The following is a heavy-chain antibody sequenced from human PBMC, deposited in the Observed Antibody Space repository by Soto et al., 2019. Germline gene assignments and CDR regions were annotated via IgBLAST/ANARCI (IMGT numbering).Heavy chain of an antibody. J-gene: IGHJ3*02. V-gene: IGHV1-3*01. CDR3: ASYGPPVAIAWITGVCGNACVI. Sequence: QVQLVQSGAEVKKPGASVKVSCKASGYTFTSYAMHCVRQAPGQRLEWIGWINAGNGNTKYSQKFQGRVTITSDTSASTAGTQFSSLRSEDTAVYYCASYGPPVAIAWITGVCGNACVIWGQGKMVTVSS. CDR1: GYTFTSYA. D-gene: IGHD1-20*01. CDR2: INAGNGNT.